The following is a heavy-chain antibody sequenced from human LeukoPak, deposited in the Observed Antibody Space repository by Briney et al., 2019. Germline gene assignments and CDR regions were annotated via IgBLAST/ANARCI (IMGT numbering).Heavy chain of an antibody. J-gene: IGHJ4*02. V-gene: IGHV4-4*09. D-gene: IGHD6-6*01. Sequence: SETLSLTCTVSGGSISSYYWSWIRQPPGKGLEWIGYIYTSGSTNYNPSLKSRVTISVDTSKNQFPLKLSSVTAADTAVYYCARGHSSSDGFDYWGQGTLVTVSS. CDR1: GGSISSYY. CDR3: ARGHSSSDGFDY. CDR2: IYTSGST.